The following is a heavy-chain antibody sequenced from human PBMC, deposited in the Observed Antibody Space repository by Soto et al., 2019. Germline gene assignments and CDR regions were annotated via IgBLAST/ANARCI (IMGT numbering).Heavy chain of an antibody. D-gene: IGHD3-22*01. J-gene: IGHJ4*02. CDR2: IIPIFETA. CDR3: ARGGIHFADSSGHAFDS. Sequence: QVELVQSGAEVKKPGSSVKVSCKASGDTFDIYGFNWVRQAPREGLEWMGVIIPIFETADYAQKFQGRVSITADKSTSTAYMELGSLTSEDTAVYYCARGGIHFADSSGHAFDSWGQGTLISVTS. V-gene: IGHV1-69*06. CDR1: GDTFDIYG.